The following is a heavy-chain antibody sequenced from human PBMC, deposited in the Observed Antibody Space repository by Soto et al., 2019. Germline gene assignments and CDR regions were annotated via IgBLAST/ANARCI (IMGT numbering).Heavy chain of an antibody. J-gene: IGHJ4*02. V-gene: IGHV1-8*01. CDR3: ARIISTIFGVVIDY. CDR1: GYTFTSYD. D-gene: IGHD3-3*01. Sequence: QVQLVQSGAEVKKPGASVKVSCKASGYTFTSYDINWVRQATGQGLEWMGWMNPNSGNTGYAQKFPGRVTMTRNTSISTAYMELGSLRSEDTAVYYCARIISTIFGVVIDYWGQGTLVTVSS. CDR2: MNPNSGNT.